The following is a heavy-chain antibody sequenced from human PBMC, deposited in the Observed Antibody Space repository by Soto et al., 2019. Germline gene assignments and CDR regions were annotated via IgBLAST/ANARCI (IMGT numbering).Heavy chain of an antibody. CDR1: GYSFTSYW. V-gene: IGHV5-51*01. CDR2: IYPGDSDT. J-gene: IGHJ3*02. CDR3: AITYGSGSYYDAFDI. Sequence: GESLKISCKGSGYSFTSYWIGWVRQMPGKGLEWMGIIYPGDSDTRYSPSFQGQVTISADKSISTAYLQWSSLKASDTAMYYCAITYGSGSYYDAFDIWGQGTMVTVSS. D-gene: IGHD3-10*01.